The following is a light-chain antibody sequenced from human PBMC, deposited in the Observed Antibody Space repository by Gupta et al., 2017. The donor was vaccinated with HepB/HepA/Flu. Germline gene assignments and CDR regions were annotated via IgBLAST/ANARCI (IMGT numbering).Light chain of an antibody. Sequence: DIVMTQSPLSLPVTPGEPACISCRSSQSLLHSNGINYLDWYLQMPGQSPQLLISLASKRACGGPGRFSGSGSGTGFTLKSSRVDAEDVGVYYCMQDLRHITFGGGTKVEIK. CDR3: MQDLRHIT. CDR2: LAS. J-gene: IGKJ4*01. V-gene: IGKV2-28*01. CDR1: QSLLHSNGINY.